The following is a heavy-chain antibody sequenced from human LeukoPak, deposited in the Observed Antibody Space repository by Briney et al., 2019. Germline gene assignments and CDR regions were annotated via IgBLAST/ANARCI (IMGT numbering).Heavy chain of an antibody. D-gene: IGHD5-24*01. CDR2: ISGSGGST. CDR1: GFTFSSYA. CDR3: AKDHKKDGCNYYFDY. Sequence: GGSLRLSCAASGFTFSSYAMSWVRQAPGKGLEWVSAISGSGGSTYYADSVKGRFTISRDNSKNTLYLQMNSLRAEDTAVYYCAKDHKKDGCNYYFDYWGQGTLVTVSS. J-gene: IGHJ4*02. V-gene: IGHV3-23*01.